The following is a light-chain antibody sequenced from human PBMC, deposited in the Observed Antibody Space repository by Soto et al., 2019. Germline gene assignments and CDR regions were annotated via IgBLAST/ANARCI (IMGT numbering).Light chain of an antibody. J-gene: IGLJ3*02. CDR3: QSYDSSLSGWL. CDR2: GDS. Sequence: QSVLTQPPSVSGAPGQRVTISCTGSSSNIGAGYNVHWYQQVPGTAPKLLIYGDSNRPSGVPDRFSGSKSGTSASLAITGLQAEDYADYYCQSYDSSLSGWLFGGGTKLTVL. V-gene: IGLV1-40*01. CDR1: SSNIGAGYN.